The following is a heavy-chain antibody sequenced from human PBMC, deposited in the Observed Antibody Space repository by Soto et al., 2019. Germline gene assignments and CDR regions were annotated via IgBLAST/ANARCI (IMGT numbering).Heavy chain of an antibody. CDR3: ARVGQPYYYMDV. D-gene: IGHD3-16*01. Sequence: PSETLSLTCTVSGGSISSGGYYWSWIRQHPGKGLEWIGYIYYSGSTYYNPSLKSRVTISVDTSKNQFSLKLSSVTAADTAVYYCARVGQPYYYMDVWGKGTTVTVSS. V-gene: IGHV4-31*03. CDR2: IYYSGST. CDR1: GGSISSGGYY. J-gene: IGHJ6*03.